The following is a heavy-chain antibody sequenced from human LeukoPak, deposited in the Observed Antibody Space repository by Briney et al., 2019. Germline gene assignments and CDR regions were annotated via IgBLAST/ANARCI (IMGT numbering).Heavy chain of an antibody. CDR3: VRAQRMTTAAPYEFDY. CDR1: GGSFSGYY. V-gene: IGHV4-34*01. D-gene: IGHD4-11*01. J-gene: IGHJ4*02. Sequence: PSETLSLTCAVYGGSFSGYYWSWIRQPPGKGLEWIGEINHSGSTNYNPSLKSRVTISVDTSKNQFSLKLSSVTAADTAVYYCVRAQRMTTAAPYEFDYWGQGTLVTVSS. CDR2: INHSGST.